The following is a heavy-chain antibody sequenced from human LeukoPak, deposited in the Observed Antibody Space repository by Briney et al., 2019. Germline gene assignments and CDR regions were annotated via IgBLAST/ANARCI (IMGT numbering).Heavy chain of an antibody. J-gene: IGHJ4*02. CDR1: GFTFSSYA. Sequence: PGGSLRLSCAAPGFTFSSYAMHWVRQAPGKGLEWVAVISYDGSNKYYADSVKGRFTISRDNSKNTLYLQMNSLRAEDTAVYYCARGSGSYYPYFDYWGQGTLVTVSS. CDR3: ARGSGSYYPYFDY. D-gene: IGHD3-10*01. CDR2: ISYDGSNK. V-gene: IGHV3-30*04.